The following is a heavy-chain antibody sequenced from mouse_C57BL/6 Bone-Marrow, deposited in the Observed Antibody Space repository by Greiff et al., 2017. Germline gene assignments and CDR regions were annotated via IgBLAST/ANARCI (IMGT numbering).Heavy chain of an antibody. CDR1: GFNIKDDY. D-gene: IGHD1-2*01. CDR3: TTDSADFDY. V-gene: IGHV14-4*01. Sequence: VQLKQSGAELVRPGASVKLSCTASGFNIKDDYMHWVKQRPEQGLEWIGWIDPEDGDTEYASKFQGKATIAADTSSNTAYLQFSSLTSEDTAVYYCTTDSADFDYWGQGTTLTVTS. J-gene: IGHJ2*01. CDR2: IDPEDGDT.